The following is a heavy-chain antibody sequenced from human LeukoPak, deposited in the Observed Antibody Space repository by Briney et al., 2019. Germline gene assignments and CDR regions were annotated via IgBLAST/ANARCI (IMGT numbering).Heavy chain of an antibody. CDR2: ISYDGSNK. Sequence: GRSLRLSCAASGFTFSSYGMHWVRQAPGKGLEWVAVISYDGSNKYYADSVKGRFTISRDNSKNTLYLQMNSLRAEDTAVYYCARSEYSSGWYAELYYYYGMDVWGQGTTVTVSS. CDR1: GFTFSSYG. D-gene: IGHD6-19*01. CDR3: ARSEYSSGWYAELYYYYGMDV. V-gene: IGHV3-30*03. J-gene: IGHJ6*02.